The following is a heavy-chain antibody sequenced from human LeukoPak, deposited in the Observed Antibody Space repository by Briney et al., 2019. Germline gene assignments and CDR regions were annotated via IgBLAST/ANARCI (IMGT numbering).Heavy chain of an antibody. CDR3: ARRVRGGSYFRY. Sequence: SETLSLTCTVSGGSISNYYWSWIRQPPGKGLEWIGYMYYSGSSKNNPSLKSRVTISVDTSKNQFSLKLSSVTAADTAVYYCARRVRGGSYFRYWGQGTLVTVSS. D-gene: IGHD1-26*01. J-gene: IGHJ4*02. CDR2: MYYSGSS. CDR1: GGSISNYY. V-gene: IGHV4-59*08.